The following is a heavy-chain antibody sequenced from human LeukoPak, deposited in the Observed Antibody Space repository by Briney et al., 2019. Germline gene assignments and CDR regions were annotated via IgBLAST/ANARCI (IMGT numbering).Heavy chain of an antibody. V-gene: IGHV4-59*01. CDR3: ARRSSSWKNWFDP. CDR1: GGSISSYY. Sequence: SETLSLTCTVSGGSISSYYWSWIRQPPGKGLEWIGYIYYSGTTNYNPSLKSRVTMSVDMSKNQFSLKLSSVTAADTAVYYCARRSSSWKNWFDPWGQGTQVTVSS. J-gene: IGHJ5*02. CDR2: IYYSGTT. D-gene: IGHD6-13*01.